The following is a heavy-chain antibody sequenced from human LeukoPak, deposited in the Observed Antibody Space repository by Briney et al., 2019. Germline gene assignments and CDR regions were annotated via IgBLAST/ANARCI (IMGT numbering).Heavy chain of an antibody. J-gene: IGHJ4*02. Sequence: SETLSLTCSVSGGSISSYYWSWIRQPPGKGLEWIGYIYYSGRTSYNPSLKSRVTISVDTSKNQFSLRLSSVTAADTAVYYCARVIAVKVTPRGYFDYWGQGTLVTVSS. V-gene: IGHV4-59*01. CDR3: ARVIAVKVTPRGYFDY. CDR2: IYYSGRT. CDR1: GGSISSYY. D-gene: IGHD6-19*01.